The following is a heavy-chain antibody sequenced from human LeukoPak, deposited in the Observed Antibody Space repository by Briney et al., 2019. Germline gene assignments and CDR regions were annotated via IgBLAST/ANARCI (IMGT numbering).Heavy chain of an antibody. CDR2: ISGSGNST. V-gene: IGHV3-23*01. J-gene: IGHJ6*04. CDR1: GFTLRSYV. CDR3: AELGITMIGGV. D-gene: IGHD3-10*02. Sequence: GGSLRLSCVASGFTLRSYVMNWVRQTPGKGLEWVSSISGSGNSTFYADSVKGRFSISRDNSKNTLYLQMNSLRAEDTAVYYCAELGITMIGGVWGKGTTVTISS.